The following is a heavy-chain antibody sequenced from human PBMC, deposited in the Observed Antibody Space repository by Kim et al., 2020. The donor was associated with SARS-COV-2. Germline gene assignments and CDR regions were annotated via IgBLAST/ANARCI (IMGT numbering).Heavy chain of an antibody. CDR3: VRENHWAFDI. Sequence: GGSLRLSCATSGFTLSIYSMNWVRQSPGKGLEWVSHISGSGTITKHTDPVRGRSTISRDNAKNSLFLQMNGLRAEDTAVYYCVRENHWAFDIWGQGTMVTVSS. J-gene: IGHJ3*02. CDR2: ISGSGTIT. V-gene: IGHV3-48*04. CDR1: GFTLSIYS.